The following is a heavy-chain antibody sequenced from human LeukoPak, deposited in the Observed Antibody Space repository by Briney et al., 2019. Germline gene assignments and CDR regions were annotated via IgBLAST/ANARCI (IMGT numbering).Heavy chain of an antibody. D-gene: IGHD6-19*01. CDR3: ARRPLIAVAGPYFDY. CDR1: GYTFTSYA. J-gene: IGHJ4*02. CDR2: INAGNGNT. V-gene: IGHV1-3*01. Sequence: ASVKVSCKASGYTFTSYAMHWVRQAPGQRLEWMGWINAGNGNTKYSQKFQGRVTITRDTSASTAYMELSSLRSEDTAVYYCARRPLIAVAGPYFDYWGQGTLVTVSS.